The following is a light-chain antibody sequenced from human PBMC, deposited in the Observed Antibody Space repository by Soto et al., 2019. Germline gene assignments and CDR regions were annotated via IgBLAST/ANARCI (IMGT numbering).Light chain of an antibody. Sequence: QCALTQPASVSGSPGQSITVSCTGTSSDVGGYNYVSWYQQHPGKAPKLMIYDVSNRPSGVSNRFSGSKSGNTASLTISGLQAEDXADYYCSSYTSSSSPYVFGTGTKLTVL. CDR3: SSYTSSSSPYV. J-gene: IGLJ1*01. V-gene: IGLV2-14*01. CDR1: SSDVGGYNY. CDR2: DVS.